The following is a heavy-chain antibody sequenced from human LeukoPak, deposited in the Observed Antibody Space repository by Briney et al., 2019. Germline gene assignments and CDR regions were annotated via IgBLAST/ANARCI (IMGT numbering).Heavy chain of an antibody. CDR2: INTNTGNP. J-gene: IGHJ1*01. CDR1: GYTFTSYT. CDR3: ARDQSITMVRGADTYFQH. D-gene: IGHD3-10*01. V-gene: IGHV7-4-1*02. Sequence: GASVKVSCKASGYTFTSYTMNWVRQAPGQGLEWMGWINTNTGNPTYAQGFTGRFVFSLDTSVSTAYLQISSLKAEDTAVYYCARDQSITMVRGADTYFQHWGQGTLVTVSS.